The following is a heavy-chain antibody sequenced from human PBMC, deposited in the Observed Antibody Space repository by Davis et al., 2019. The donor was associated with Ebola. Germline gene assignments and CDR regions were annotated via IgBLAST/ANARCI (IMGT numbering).Heavy chain of an antibody. CDR2: ISGSGTFT. J-gene: IGHJ6*02. Sequence: GESLKISCAASGFTFSNYAMSWVRQAPGKGLEWVSTISGSGTFTYYADSVKGRFTISRDNSKNTLYLQMNSLRAEDTAVYYCARDSYGSGTLDVWGQGTTVTVSS. D-gene: IGHD3-10*01. CDR1: GFTFSNYA. V-gene: IGHV3-23*01. CDR3: ARDSYGSGTLDV.